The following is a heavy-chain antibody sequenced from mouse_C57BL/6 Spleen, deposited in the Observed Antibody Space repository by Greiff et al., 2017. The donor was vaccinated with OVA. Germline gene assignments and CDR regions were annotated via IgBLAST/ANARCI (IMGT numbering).Heavy chain of an antibody. Sequence: EVQRVESGGGLVKPGGSLKLSCAASGFTFSDSGIPFFLPSPEHFLAWVAYISSGSSTIYYADTVKGRFTISRDNAKNTLFLQMTSLRSEDTAMYYCARPGYYSYFEVWGTGTTVTVSS. CDR3: ARPGYYSYFEV. J-gene: IGHJ1*03. CDR1: GFTFSDSG. CDR2: ISSGSSTI. V-gene: IGHV5-17*01.